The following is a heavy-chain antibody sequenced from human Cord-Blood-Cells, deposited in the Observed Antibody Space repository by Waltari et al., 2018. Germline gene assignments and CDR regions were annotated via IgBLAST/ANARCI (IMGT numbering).Heavy chain of an antibody. CDR1: GFTFSSYA. J-gene: IGHJ6*02. D-gene: IGHD3-22*01. V-gene: IGHV3-30*04. CDR3: AREMNPITMIVGGMDV. CDR2: ISYDGSNK. Sequence: QVQLVESGGGVVQPGRSLRLSCAASGFTFSSYAMHWVRQAPGKGLERVAVISYDGSNKYYADSVKGRFTISRDNSKNTLYLQMNSLRAEDTAVYYCAREMNPITMIVGGMDVWGQGTTVTVSS.